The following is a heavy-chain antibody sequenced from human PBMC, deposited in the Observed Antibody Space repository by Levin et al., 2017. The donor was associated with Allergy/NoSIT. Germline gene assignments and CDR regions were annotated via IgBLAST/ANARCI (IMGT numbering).Heavy chain of an antibody. D-gene: IGHD5-12*01. CDR2: IYHSGGT. Sequence: TSSETLSLTCAVSGGSMSSGGHSWSWLRQPPGKGLEWIGYIYHSGGTYYNPSLKSRVTISADRSNNQFSLKLASVTAADTAVYSCARGRPHSGYDLDYFDYWGQGTLVTVSS. J-gene: IGHJ4*02. CDR1: GGSMSSGGHS. V-gene: IGHV4-30-2*01. CDR3: ARGRPHSGYDLDYFDY.